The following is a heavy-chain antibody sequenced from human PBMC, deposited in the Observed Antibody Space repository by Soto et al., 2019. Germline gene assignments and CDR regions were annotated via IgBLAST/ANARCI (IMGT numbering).Heavy chain of an antibody. D-gene: IGHD2-2*02. CDR1: GFSLSTSGVG. CDR3: AHARGYCSSTSCYTPFDP. V-gene: IGHV2-5*01. Sequence: SGPTLVNPTQTLTLTCTFSGFSLSTSGVGVGWIRQPPGKALEWLALIYWNDDKRYSPSLKSRLTITKDTSKNQVVLTTTNMDPVDTATYYCAHARGYCSSTSCYTPFDPWGQGTLVTVSS. J-gene: IGHJ5*02. CDR2: IYWNDDK.